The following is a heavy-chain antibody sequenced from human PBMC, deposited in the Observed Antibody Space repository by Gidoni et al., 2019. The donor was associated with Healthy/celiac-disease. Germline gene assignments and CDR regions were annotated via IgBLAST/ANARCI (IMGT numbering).Heavy chain of an antibody. CDR1: GGSISSYY. CDR3: ARVIAAAGYYYGMDV. CDR2: IYYSGST. Sequence: QVQLQESGPGLVKPSETLSLTCTVSGGSISSYYWSWIRQPPGKGLEWIGYIYYSGSTNYNPSLKSRVTISVDTSKNQFSLKLSSVTAADTAVYYCARVIAAAGYYYGMDVWGQGTTVTVSS. D-gene: IGHD6-13*01. J-gene: IGHJ6*02. V-gene: IGHV4-59*01.